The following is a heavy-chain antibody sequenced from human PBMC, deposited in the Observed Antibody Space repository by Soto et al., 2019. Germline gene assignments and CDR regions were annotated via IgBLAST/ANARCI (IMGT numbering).Heavy chain of an antibody. J-gene: IGHJ4*02. V-gene: IGHV3-33*01. CDR2: ISSDEKIK. CDR3: ARGLRSVLDY. D-gene: IGHD6-6*01. CDR1: GFIFSNFG. Sequence: LRLSCVASGFIFSNFGMHWVRQAPGKGLEWVAVISSDEKIKQYADSVRGRFAISRDNSKDTLYLQMTSLRAEDTAIYYCARGLRSVLDYWGQGTLVTVSS.